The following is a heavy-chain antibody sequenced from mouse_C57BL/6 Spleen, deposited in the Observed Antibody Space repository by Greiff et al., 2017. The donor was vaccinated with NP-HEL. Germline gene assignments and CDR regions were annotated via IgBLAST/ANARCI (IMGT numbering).Heavy chain of an antibody. V-gene: IGHV1-50*01. CDR1: GYTFTSYW. J-gene: IGHJ2*01. CDR2: IDPSDSYT. D-gene: IGHD4-1*01. Sequence: QVQLQQPGAELVKPGASVKLSCKASGYTFTSYWMQWVKQRPGQGLEWIGEIDPSDSYTNYNQKFKGKATLTVDTSSSTAYMQLSSLTSEDSAVYSCARNDELGGWGQGTTLTVSS. CDR3: ARNDELGG.